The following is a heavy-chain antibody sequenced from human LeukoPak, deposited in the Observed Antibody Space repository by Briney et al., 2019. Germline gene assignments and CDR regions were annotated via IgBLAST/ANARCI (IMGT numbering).Heavy chain of an antibody. CDR1: GFTFSNYA. J-gene: IGHJ4*02. Sequence: QPGGPLRLSCAASGFTFSNYAMNWVRRAPGRGLEWVSAISESGGRTYYADSVKGRFTISRDNSKNTLYLQIDSLRAEDTAVYWCAKRGYNYGYGFDYWGQEILVTVSS. D-gene: IGHD5-18*01. CDR3: AKRGYNYGYGFDY. V-gene: IGHV3-23*01. CDR2: ISESGGRT.